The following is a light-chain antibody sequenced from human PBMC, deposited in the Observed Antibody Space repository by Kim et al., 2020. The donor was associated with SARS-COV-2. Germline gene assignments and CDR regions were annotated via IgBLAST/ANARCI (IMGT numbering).Light chain of an antibody. CDR1: SSDVGGYNY. CDR3: SSYTSSSTLV. J-gene: IGLJ2*01. CDR2: DVS. V-gene: IGLV2-14*01. Sequence: QSALTQPASVSGSPGQSITISCTGTSSDVGGYNYVSWYQQHPGEAPKLMIYDVSKRPSGVSNRFSGYKSGNTASLTISGLQAEDEADYYCSSYTSSSTLVFGGGTQLTVL.